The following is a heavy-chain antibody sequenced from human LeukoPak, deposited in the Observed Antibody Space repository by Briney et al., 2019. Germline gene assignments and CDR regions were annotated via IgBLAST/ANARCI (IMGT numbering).Heavy chain of an antibody. J-gene: IGHJ6*03. CDR2: INHSGST. CDR3: ARGLGYYYYYMDV. CDR1: GGSFNGYY. V-gene: IGHV4-34*01. Sequence: SETLSLTCAVYGGSFNGYYWSWIRQPPGKGLEWIGEINHSGSTNYNPSLKSRVTISVDTSKNQFSLKLSSVTAADTAVYYCARGLGYYYYYMDVWGKGTTVTVSS.